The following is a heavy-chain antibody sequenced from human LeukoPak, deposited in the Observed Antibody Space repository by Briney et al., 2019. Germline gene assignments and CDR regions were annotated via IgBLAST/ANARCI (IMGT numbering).Heavy chain of an antibody. J-gene: IGHJ5*02. CDR3: ARLTVAVPPAISWFDP. CDR2: INPNSGDT. CDR1: GYTFTGNY. D-gene: IGHD2-2*02. Sequence: ASVKVSCKASGYTFTGNYIHWVRQAPGQGLEWMGWINPNSGDTNYAQKFQGRVIMTRDTSISTAYMELSSLRSEDMAVYYCARLTVAVPPAISWFDPWGQGTLVTVSS. V-gene: IGHV1-2*02.